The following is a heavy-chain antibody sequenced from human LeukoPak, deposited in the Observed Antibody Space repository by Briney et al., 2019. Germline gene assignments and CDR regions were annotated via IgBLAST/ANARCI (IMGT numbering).Heavy chain of an antibody. CDR2: ISGSGGST. V-gene: IGHV3-23*01. Sequence: PGGSLRLSCAASGFTFSSYAMSWVRQAPGKGLEWVSAISGSGGSTYYADSVKGRFTISRDNSKNTLYLQMNSLRAEDTAVYYCANSDIVVVVAATDDYWGQGTLVTVSS. CDR3: ANSDIVVVVAATDDY. CDR1: GFTFSSYA. D-gene: IGHD2-15*01. J-gene: IGHJ4*02.